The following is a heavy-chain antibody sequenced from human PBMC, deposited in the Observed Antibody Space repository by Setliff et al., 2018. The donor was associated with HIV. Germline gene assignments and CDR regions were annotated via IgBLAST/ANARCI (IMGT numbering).Heavy chain of an antibody. Sequence: ASVKVSCKVSGYTLAEISMHWARQAPGKGLEWMGGFDPEDGEKVYAQRFQGTVTMTEDTSTDTAYMELTSLTSEDTAVYYCATITFYYDSSGSQNKKSYFFDYWGQGTLVTVSS. CDR1: GYTLAEIS. CDR3: ATITFYYDSSGSQNKKSYFFDY. J-gene: IGHJ4*02. D-gene: IGHD3-22*01. CDR2: FDPEDGEK. V-gene: IGHV1-24*01.